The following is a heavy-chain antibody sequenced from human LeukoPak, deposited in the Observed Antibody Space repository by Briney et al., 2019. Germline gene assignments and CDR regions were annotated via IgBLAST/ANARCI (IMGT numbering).Heavy chain of an antibody. V-gene: IGHV3-53*01. J-gene: IGHJ4*02. CDR1: GFTVSSNY. Sequence: QAGGSLRLSCAASGFTVSSNYMSWVRQAPGKGLEWVSVIYSGGTTNYADSVEGRFTISRDNSKNTLFLQMNSLRAEDTAVYYCARGGYSSSWYHFDYWGQGTLVTVSS. CDR2: IYSGGTT. D-gene: IGHD6-13*01. CDR3: ARGGYSSSWYHFDY.